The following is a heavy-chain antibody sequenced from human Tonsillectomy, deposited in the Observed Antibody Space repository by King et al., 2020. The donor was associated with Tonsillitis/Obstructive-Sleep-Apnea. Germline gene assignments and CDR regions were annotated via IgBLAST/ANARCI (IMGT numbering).Heavy chain of an antibody. V-gene: IGHV1-69*01. CDR1: GGTFSSYA. CDR2: IIPIFGTA. Sequence: QLVQSGAEVKKPGSSVKVSCKASGGTFSSYAISWVRQAPGQGLEWMGGIIPIFGTANYAHKFQGRVTITADESTSTAYMELSSRRSEDTAVYYWADGRVDTTMGWRYYMDVWGKGTTVTVSS. CDR3: ADGRVDTTMGWRYYMDV. J-gene: IGHJ6*03. D-gene: IGHD5-18*01.